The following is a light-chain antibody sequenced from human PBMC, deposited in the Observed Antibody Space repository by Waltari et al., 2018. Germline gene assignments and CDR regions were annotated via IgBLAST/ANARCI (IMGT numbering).Light chain of an antibody. CDR3: SSYTSSTTLV. CDR2: DVA. V-gene: IGLV2-14*03. CDR1: SSDIGAYNY. J-gene: IGLJ2*01. Sequence: QSALTQPASVSGSPGQSITISCTGTSSDIGAYNYASWYQQHPAKSPKLIIYDVAYRPSGVSNRFSGSKSGNTASRTISGLQAEDEADYYCSSYTSSTTLVFGGGTKVTVL.